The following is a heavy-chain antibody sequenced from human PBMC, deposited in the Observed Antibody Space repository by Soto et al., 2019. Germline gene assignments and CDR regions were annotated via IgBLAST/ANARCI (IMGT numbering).Heavy chain of an antibody. CDR1: GYTFTSYG. J-gene: IGHJ3*01. CDR3: ARDLESYYGSGSSNDVLDF. V-gene: IGHV1-18*01. D-gene: IGHD3-10*01. Sequence: ASVKVSCKASGYTFTSYGIGWVRQAPGQGLEWMGWISAYNGNTNYAQKLQGRVTMTTDTSTSTAYMELRSLRSDDTAVYYCARDLESYYGSGSSNDVLDFSGQGTMVIVSS. CDR2: ISAYNGNT.